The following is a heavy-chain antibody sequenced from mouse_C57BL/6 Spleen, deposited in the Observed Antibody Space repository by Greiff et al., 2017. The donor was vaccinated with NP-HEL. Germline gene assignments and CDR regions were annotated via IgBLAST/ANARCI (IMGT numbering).Heavy chain of an antibody. Sequence: EVQLQQSGPGLVKPSQSLSLTCSVTGYSITSGYYWNWIRQFPGNNLEWMGYISYDGSNNYNPSLKNRISITRDTSKNQFFLKLNAVTTEDTATYYCARAGSSSWYFDVWGTGTTVTVSS. CDR2: ISYDGSN. J-gene: IGHJ1*03. CDR1: GYSITSGYY. V-gene: IGHV3-6*01. CDR3: ARAGSSSWYFDV. D-gene: IGHD1-1*01.